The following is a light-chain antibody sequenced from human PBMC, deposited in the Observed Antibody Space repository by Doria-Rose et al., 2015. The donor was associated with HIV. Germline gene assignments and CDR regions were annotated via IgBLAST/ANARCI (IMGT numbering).Light chain of an antibody. Sequence: VLTQPPESLGMSLGERATLNCKSNQSLLYTSKNYLAWYQQKPGQPPKLLIYWASTRQSGVPARFSGSGSGTDFTLTISGLEAEDVAVYYCQQYYDTPSFGPGTTVDIK. J-gene: IGKJ3*01. CDR3: QQYYDTPS. CDR2: WAS. CDR1: QSLLYTSKNY. V-gene: IGKV4-1*01.